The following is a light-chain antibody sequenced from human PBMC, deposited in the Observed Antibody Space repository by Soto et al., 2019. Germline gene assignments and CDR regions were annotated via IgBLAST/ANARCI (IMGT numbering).Light chain of an antibody. CDR2: GAS. CDR3: LQDKNYPSS. V-gene: IGKV1-6*01. Sequence: AIQMTQSPSSLSASVGDRVTISCRASQAIRNDLGWYHQKPGKAPNLLIYGASSLESGVPSRFSGSGSGTDFTLTISSLQPEDFATYYCLQDKNYPSSFGQGNKLEL. CDR1: QAIRND. J-gene: IGKJ1*01.